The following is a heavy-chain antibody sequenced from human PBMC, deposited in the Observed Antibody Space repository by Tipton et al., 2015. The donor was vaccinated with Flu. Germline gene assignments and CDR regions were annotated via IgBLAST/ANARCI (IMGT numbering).Heavy chain of an antibody. D-gene: IGHD2-15*01. Sequence: SLRLSCAASGFTFSSYGMHWVRQAPGKGLEWVAVIWYDGSNKYYADSVKGRFTISRDNSKNTLYLQMNSLRAEDTAVYYCATHNIYYSGGSCWYDAFDIWGQGTMVTVSS. CDR2: IWYDGSNK. CDR1: GFTFSSYG. V-gene: IGHV3-33*01. CDR3: ATHNIYYSGGSCWYDAFDI. J-gene: IGHJ3*02.